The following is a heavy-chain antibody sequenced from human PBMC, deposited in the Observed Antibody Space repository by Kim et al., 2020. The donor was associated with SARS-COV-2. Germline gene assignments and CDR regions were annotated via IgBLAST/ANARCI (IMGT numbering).Heavy chain of an antibody. Sequence: GGSLRLSCAASGFTFSSYAMHWVRQAPGKGLEWVAGISYDGSNKYYADSVKGRFTISRDNSKNTLYLQMNSLRAEDTAVYYCARDRVGQLDLYSFDDWGQATLVTVPS. CDR3: ARDRVGQLDLYSFDD. V-gene: IGHV3-30*04. J-gene: IGHJ4*02. CDR1: GFTFSSYA. CDR2: ISYDGSNK. D-gene: IGHD6-13*01.